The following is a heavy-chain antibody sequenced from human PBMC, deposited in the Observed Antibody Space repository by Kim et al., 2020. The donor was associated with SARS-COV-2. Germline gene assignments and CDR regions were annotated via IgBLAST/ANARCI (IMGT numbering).Heavy chain of an antibody. D-gene: IGHD6-19*01. Sequence: SETLSLTCTVSGDSIRNYYWSWIRQSPGKGLEWIGYVYYGGSTNYNPSLRSRVSFSIDTSKNQLSLRLNSVTAADTAVYYCASISVTGPQLVNYWGQGTLVIVSS. J-gene: IGHJ4*02. CDR2: VYYGGST. V-gene: IGHV4-59*01. CDR3: ASISVTGPQLVNY. CDR1: GDSIRNYY.